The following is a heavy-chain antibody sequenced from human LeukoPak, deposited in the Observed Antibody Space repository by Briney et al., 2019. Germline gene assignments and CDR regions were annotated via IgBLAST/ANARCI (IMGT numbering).Heavy chain of an antibody. CDR2: ISGSDGST. D-gene: IGHD3-10*01. V-gene: IGHV3-23*01. CDR3: ARYYYTSGPFGY. J-gene: IGHJ4*02. CDR1: GFTFTYYA. Sequence: GGSLRLSCAASGFTFTYYAMNWVRQAPGKGLEWVSAISGSDGSTYYADSVKGRFTISRDNAKNSLYLQMNSLRDDDTAVYYCARYYYTSGPFGYWGQGTLVTVSS.